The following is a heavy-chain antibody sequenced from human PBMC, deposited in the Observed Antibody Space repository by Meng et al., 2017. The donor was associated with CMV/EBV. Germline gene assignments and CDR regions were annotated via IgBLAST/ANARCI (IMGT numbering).Heavy chain of an antibody. Sequence: GESLKISCAASGFTFSSYAMSWVRQAPGKGLEWVGRIKSKTDGGTTDYAAPVKGRFTISRDDSKNTLYLQMNSLETEDTAVYYCTTGRLWGQGTLVTVSS. D-gene: IGHD3-22*01. CDR3: TTGRL. J-gene: IGHJ4*02. V-gene: IGHV3-15*01. CDR1: GFTFSSYA. CDR2: IKSKTDGGTT.